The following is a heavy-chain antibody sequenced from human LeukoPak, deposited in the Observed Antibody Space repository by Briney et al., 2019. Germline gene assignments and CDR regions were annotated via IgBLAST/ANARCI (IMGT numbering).Heavy chain of an antibody. V-gene: IGHV3-30*18. CDR1: GFTFSSYG. CDR2: ISYDGGNK. CDR3: ANWPHDAFDI. Sequence: GGSLRLSCAASGFTFSSYGMHWVRQAPGKGLEWVAVISYDGGNKYYADSVKGRFTISRDNSKNTLYLQMNSLRVEDTAVYYCANWPHDAFDIWGQGTMVTVSS. J-gene: IGHJ3*02.